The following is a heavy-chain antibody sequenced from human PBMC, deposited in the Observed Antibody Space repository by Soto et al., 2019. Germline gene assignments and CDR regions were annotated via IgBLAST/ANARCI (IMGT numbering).Heavy chain of an antibody. V-gene: IGHV1-69*19. CDR1: GGTFNTYA. J-gene: IGHJ4*02. Sequence: QVQLVQSGAEMKKPGSSVKVSCQSSGGTFNTYAMNWVRQAPGQGPEWMGDISPMFGAANYAPKFQGRVTIAVDESTGTSYMQLSSLTSEDTALYFCAREGQVHTPAFVYWGQGTLVSVSS. CDR3: AREGQVHTPAFVY. D-gene: IGHD2-15*01. CDR2: ISPMFGAA.